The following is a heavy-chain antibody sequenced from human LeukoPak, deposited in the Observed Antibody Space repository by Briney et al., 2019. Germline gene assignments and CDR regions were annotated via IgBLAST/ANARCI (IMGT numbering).Heavy chain of an antibody. CDR1: GFTFSSYW. D-gene: IGHD1/OR15-1a*01. J-gene: IGHJ4*02. V-gene: IGHV3-7*01. Sequence: PGGSLRLSCAASGFTFSSYWMSWVRQAPGKGLEWVANIKQDGSEKYYVDSVKGRFTISRDNAKNSLYLQMNSLRAEDTAVYYYARVKGTGTNEYWGQGTLVTVSS. CDR2: IKQDGSEK. CDR3: ARVKGTGTNEY.